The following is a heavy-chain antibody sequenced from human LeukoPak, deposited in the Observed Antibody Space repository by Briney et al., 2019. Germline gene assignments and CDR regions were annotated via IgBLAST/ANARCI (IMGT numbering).Heavy chain of an antibody. Sequence: ASVKVSCKTSGYLFTGFYIHWVRQAPGQGLEWMGWMNPNNGDTKSAPEFQGRVAMTRVTSINTAYMEMTGLTPADTAIYYCAKRGGALSDWGQGTPVTVTS. J-gene: IGHJ4*02. V-gene: IGHV1-2*02. D-gene: IGHD2-21*01. CDR1: GYLFTGFY. CDR2: MNPNNGDT. CDR3: AKRGGALSD.